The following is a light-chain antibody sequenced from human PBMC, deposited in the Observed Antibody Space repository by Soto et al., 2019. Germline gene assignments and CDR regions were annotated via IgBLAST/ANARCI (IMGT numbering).Light chain of an antibody. CDR3: QPSFDTPFT. CDR1: QSISSF. J-gene: IGKJ2*01. Sequence: DIQMTQSPASLSASVGDRVTITCRASQSISSFLNWYQQKPGKAPKFLIYATSSVQSDVPSRFSGSGSGTDFTLTINSLQPEDFATYFCQPSFDTPFTFGQGTKLEIK. V-gene: IGKV1-39*01. CDR2: ATS.